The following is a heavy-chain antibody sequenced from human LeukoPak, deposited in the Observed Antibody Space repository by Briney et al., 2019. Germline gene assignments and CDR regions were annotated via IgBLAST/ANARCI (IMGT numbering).Heavy chain of an antibody. V-gene: IGHV1-18*01. CDR1: GYTFMPYG. Sequence: ASVKVSCKASGYTFMPYGIHWVRQAPGQGLEWRGWISANNVDTNYAQKLQRRVTMTTDTSTSTAYMELRSLTTADTAVYYCARRGPTPYYYYMDVWGNGTTVTVSS. CDR2: ISANNVDT. D-gene: IGHD2-15*01. CDR3: ARRGPTPYYYYMDV. J-gene: IGHJ6*03.